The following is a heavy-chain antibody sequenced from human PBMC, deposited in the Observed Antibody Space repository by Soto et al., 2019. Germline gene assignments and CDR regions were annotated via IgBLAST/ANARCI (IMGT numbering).Heavy chain of an antibody. CDR3: ARDPLDYGSD. D-gene: IGHD4-17*01. CDR2: IYYSGST. V-gene: IGHV4-31*03. CDR1: GGSISSGGYY. J-gene: IGHJ4*02. Sequence: SETLSLTCTVSGGSISSGGYYWSWIRQHPGKGLEWIGYIYYSGSTYYNPSLKSRVTISVDTSKNQFSLKLSSVTAADTAVYYCARDPLDYGSDWGQGTLVTVSS.